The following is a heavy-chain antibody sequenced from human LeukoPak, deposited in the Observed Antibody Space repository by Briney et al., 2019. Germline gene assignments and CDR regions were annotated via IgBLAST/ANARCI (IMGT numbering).Heavy chain of an antibody. CDR3: ARSPNTVVTATIVEELDH. J-gene: IGHJ4*02. D-gene: IGHD2-21*02. CDR2: IDPSDSYT. Sequence: PGESLQISCQGSGYSFTNYWIIWVRQMPGKGLEWMGKIDPSDSYTSYSPSFQGHVTISADKSISTAYLQWSSLKASDTAMYYCARSPNTVVTATIVEELDHWGQGTLVTVSS. CDR1: GYSFTNYW. V-gene: IGHV5-10-1*01.